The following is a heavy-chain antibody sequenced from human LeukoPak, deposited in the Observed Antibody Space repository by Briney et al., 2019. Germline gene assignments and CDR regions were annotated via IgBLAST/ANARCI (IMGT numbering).Heavy chain of an antibody. Sequence: PSETLSLTCTVSGGSISSYYWSWIRQPPGKGLEWIGYIYYSGSTNYNPSLKGRVTISVDTSKNQFSLKLSSVTAADTAVYYCARDRHSGSSLVGYYYYYMDVWGKGTTVTVSS. D-gene: IGHD1-26*01. V-gene: IGHV4-59*01. CDR3: ARDRHSGSSLVGYYYYYMDV. CDR2: IYYSGST. J-gene: IGHJ6*03. CDR1: GGSISSYY.